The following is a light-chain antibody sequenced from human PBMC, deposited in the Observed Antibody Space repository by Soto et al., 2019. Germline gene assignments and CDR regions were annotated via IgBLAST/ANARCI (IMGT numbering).Light chain of an antibody. Sequence: DIQMTQSPSSLSASVGDRVTITCRASQSISDYLNWYQQKAGKAPELLIYAASNLHSGVPSRFSCSGSGTDFTLSIAGLRPEDFATYFCQQSYHTPYTFGQGTNMEIK. CDR1: QSISDY. J-gene: IGKJ2*01. V-gene: IGKV1-39*01. CDR3: QQSYHTPYT. CDR2: AAS.